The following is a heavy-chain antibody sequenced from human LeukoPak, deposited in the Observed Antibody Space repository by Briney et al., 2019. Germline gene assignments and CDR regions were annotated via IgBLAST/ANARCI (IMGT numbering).Heavy chain of an antibody. D-gene: IGHD3-16*01. CDR3: ATPLIGQGVSLGY. Sequence: ALVQVSCTASGHTFTTYGISWVRQAPGQGLERMGWITTYSGNTYYAQKLQGRVTMTTDTSTSTAYMELRSLRSDDTAVYYCATPLIGQGVSLGYWGQGTLVTVSS. V-gene: IGHV1-18*01. J-gene: IGHJ4*02. CDR1: GHTFTTYG. CDR2: ITTYSGNT.